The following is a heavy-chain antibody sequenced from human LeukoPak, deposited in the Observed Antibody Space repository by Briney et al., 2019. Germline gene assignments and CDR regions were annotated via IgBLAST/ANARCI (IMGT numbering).Heavy chain of an antibody. CDR3: ARVRYYFDY. CDR2: IYYSGST. D-gene: IGHD4/OR15-4a*01. CDR1: GGSISSYY. J-gene: IGHJ4*02. V-gene: IGHV4-59*01. Sequence: SETLSLTCTVSGGSISSYYWSWIRQPPGKGLEWIGYIYYSGSTNYNPSLKSRVTISVDTSKNQFSLELSSVTAADTAVYYCARVRYYFDYWGQGTLVTVSS.